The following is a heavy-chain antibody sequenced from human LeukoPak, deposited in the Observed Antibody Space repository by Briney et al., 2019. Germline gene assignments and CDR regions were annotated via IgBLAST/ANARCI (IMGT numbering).Heavy chain of an antibody. D-gene: IGHD6-19*01. CDR2: IYYSGST. J-gene: IGHJ3*02. CDR1: GGSISNSSYY. Sequence: SETLSLTCTVSGGSISNSSYYWGWIRQPPGKGLEWIGSIYYSGSTYYNPSLKSRVTISVDTSKNQFSLKLSSVTAADTAVYYCARTVYSSGWHDAFDIWGQGTMVTVSS. CDR3: ARTVYSSGWHDAFDI. V-gene: IGHV4-39*07.